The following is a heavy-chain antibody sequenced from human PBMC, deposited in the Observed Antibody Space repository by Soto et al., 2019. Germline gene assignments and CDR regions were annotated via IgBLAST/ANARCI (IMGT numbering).Heavy chain of an antibody. Sequence: PSETLSLTCTVSGGSISSSSYYWGWIRQPPGKGLEWIGEINHSGSTNYNPSLKSRVTISVDTSKNQFSLKLSSVTAADTAVYYCARRPSTYNWNYVRFDYWGQGTLVTVSS. V-gene: IGHV4-39*07. D-gene: IGHD1-7*01. CDR1: GGSISSSSYY. CDR2: INHSGST. J-gene: IGHJ4*02. CDR3: ARRPSTYNWNYVRFDY.